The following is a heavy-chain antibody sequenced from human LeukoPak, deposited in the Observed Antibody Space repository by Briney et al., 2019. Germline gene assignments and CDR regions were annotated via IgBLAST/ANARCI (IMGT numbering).Heavy chain of an antibody. J-gene: IGHJ4*02. Sequence: PSETLSLTCAVYGGSFSGYYWSWIRQPPGKGLEWIGEINHSGSTNYNPPLKSRVTISVDTSKNQFSLKLSSVTAADTAVYYCARGQGGYFPDYWGQGTLVTVSS. D-gene: IGHD2/OR15-2a*01. CDR2: INHSGST. CDR3: ARGQGGYFPDY. CDR1: GGSFSGYY. V-gene: IGHV4-34*01.